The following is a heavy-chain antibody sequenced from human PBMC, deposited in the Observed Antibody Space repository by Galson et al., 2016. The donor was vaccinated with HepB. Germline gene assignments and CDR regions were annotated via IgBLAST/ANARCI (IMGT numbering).Heavy chain of an antibody. CDR1: GFTFSTYA. V-gene: IGHV3-23*01. J-gene: IGHJ4*02. CDR3: AKDLGSGSHRDY. CDR2: ISGSGADT. D-gene: IGHD1-26*01. Sequence: SLRLSCATSGFTFSTYAMGWVRQAQGKGLEWVSAISGSGADTYYADSVKGRFTISRDNSKNTLYLQMNSLRADDTALYYCAKDLGSGSHRDYWGQETLVTVSS.